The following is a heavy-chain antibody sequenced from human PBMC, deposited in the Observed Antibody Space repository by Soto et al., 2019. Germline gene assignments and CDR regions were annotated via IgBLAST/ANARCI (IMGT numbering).Heavy chain of an antibody. V-gene: IGHV2-5*02. J-gene: IGHJ4*02. D-gene: IGHD5-12*01. CDR1: GFSLSTRGVA. CDR2: IYWDEDK. Sequence: QITLKESGPTLVKPTQTLTLTCTFSGFSLSTRGVAVGWFRQPPGKALEWLALIYWDEDKWYSPSLKSRLTITDDTSENQVVLPMTNMDPVDTATYYCAHRPRGYAYYFDYWGQGTLVTVSS. CDR3: AHRPRGYAYYFDY.